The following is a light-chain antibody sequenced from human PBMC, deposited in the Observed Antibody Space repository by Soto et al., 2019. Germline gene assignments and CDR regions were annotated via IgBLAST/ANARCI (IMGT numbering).Light chain of an antibody. CDR2: SNN. V-gene: IGLV1-44*01. CDR1: SSNIGSNT. J-gene: IGLJ3*02. Sequence: QSVLTQPPSASGTPGQRVTISCSGSSSNIGSNTVNGYQQLPGTAPNLPIYSNNQRPSGVPDRFSGSKSGTSASLAISGLQSEDEADYYCAAWDDSLNGWVFGGGTKLTVL. CDR3: AAWDDSLNGWV.